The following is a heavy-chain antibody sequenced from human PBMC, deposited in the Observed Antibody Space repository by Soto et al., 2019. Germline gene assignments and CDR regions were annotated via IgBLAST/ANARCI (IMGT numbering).Heavy chain of an antibody. Sequence: PGGSLRLSCAASGFTFSSYSMNWVRQAPGKGLDWVSSNSSSSSYIYYADSVKGRFTISRDNAKNSLYLQMNSLRAEDTALYHCARDLYYDILTGETGNWFDPWGQGTLVTVSS. CDR2: NSSSSSYI. V-gene: IGHV3-21*04. CDR3: ARDLYYDILTGETGNWFDP. J-gene: IGHJ5*02. CDR1: GFTFSSYS. D-gene: IGHD3-9*01.